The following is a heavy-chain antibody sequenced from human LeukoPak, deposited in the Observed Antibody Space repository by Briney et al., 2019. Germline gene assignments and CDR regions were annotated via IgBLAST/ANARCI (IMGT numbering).Heavy chain of an antibody. CDR1: GGSISSSSYY. Sequence: SSETLSLTCTVSGGSISSSSYYWGWIRQPPGKGLEWIGSICYSGSTYYNPSLKSRVTISVDTSKNQFSLKLSSVTAADTAVYYCARPAGSGYYSFDYWGQGTLVTVSS. CDR3: ARPAGSGYYSFDY. J-gene: IGHJ4*02. CDR2: ICYSGST. D-gene: IGHD3-22*01. V-gene: IGHV4-39*01.